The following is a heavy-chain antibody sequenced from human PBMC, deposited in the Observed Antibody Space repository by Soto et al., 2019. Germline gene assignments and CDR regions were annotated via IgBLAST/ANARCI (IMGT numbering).Heavy chain of an antibody. CDR2: ISYDGSNK. V-gene: IGHV3-30-3*01. CDR3: ARDVEMATITTPLD. J-gene: IGHJ4*02. D-gene: IGHD5-12*01. CDR1: GFTFSSYA. Sequence: GGSLRLSCAASGFTFSSYAMHWVRQAPGKGLEWEAVISYDGSNKYYADSVKGRFTISRDNSKNTLYLQMNSLRAEDTAVYYCARDVEMATITTPLDWGQGTLVTVSS.